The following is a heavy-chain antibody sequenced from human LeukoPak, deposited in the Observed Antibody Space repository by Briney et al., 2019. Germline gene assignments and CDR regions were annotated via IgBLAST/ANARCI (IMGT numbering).Heavy chain of an antibody. CDR3: ARTDADYDDYGRDYYYYMDV. D-gene: IGHD4-17*01. V-gene: IGHV4-59*08. CDR1: GCSITNYY. Sequence: SETLSLTCTVSGCSITNYYWSWIRQPPGKGLEWIGYNYYSGSTNYNPSLKSRVTTSVDKSKNQFSLKLSSVTAADTAVYYCARTDADYDDYGRDYYYYMDVWGKGTTVTVSS. J-gene: IGHJ6*03. CDR2: NYYSGST.